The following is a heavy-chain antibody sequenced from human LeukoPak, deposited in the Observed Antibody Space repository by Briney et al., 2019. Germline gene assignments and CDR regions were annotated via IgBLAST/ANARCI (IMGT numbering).Heavy chain of an antibody. CDR3: AKDRYYYDSSGCDY. D-gene: IGHD3-22*01. CDR1: GFTFDDYA. CDR2: ISWNSGSI. V-gene: IGHV3-9*01. J-gene: IGHJ4*02. Sequence: PGRSPRLSCTASGFTFDDYAMHWVRQAPGKGLEWVSGISWNSGSIGYADSVKGRFTISRDNAKNSLYLQMNSLRAEDTALYYCAKDRYYYDSSGCDYWGQGTLVTVSS.